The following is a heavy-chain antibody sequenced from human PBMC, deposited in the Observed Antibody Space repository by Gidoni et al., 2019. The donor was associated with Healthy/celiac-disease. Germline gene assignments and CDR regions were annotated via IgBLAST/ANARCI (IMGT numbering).Heavy chain of an antibody. V-gene: IGHV4-31*03. CDR2: IYYSGST. CDR1: GCSISSGGYY. CDR3: ARTLSLGAVDY. Sequence: QVQLQESGPGLVKPSQTLSLTCTVSGCSISSGGYYWSWIRQHPGKGLEWIWYIYYSGSTYYNPSLKSRVTISVDTSKNQFSLKLSSVTAADTAVYYCARTLSLGAVDYWGQGTLVTVSS. J-gene: IGHJ4*02. D-gene: IGHD1-26*01.